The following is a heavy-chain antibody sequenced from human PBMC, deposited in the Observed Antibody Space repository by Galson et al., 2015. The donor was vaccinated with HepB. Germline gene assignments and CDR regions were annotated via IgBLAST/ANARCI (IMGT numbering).Heavy chain of an antibody. V-gene: IGHV4-4*02. D-gene: IGHD1-26*01. J-gene: IGHJ5*02. CDR2: IYHRGTT. Sequence: SETLSLTCTVSGDSISSTTWWTWVRQPPGKGLEWIGEIYHRGTTNYNPALKSRVTMSVDKSKNQFSLKLRSVSAADTAVYYCARGSGSSPRFDPWGQGTLVSGSS. CDR1: GDSISSTTW. CDR3: ARGSGSSPRFDP.